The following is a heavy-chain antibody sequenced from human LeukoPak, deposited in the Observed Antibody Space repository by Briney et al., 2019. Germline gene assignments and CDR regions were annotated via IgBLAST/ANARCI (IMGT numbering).Heavy chain of an antibody. D-gene: IGHD6-13*01. J-gene: IGHJ4*02. CDR3: AGAGIAAAGSFDY. V-gene: IGHV4-61*02. CDR1: GGSISSGSYY. CDR2: IYTSGST. Sequence: SETLSLTCTVSGGSISSGSYYWSWIRQPAGKGLEWIGRIYTSGSTNYNPSLKSRVTISVDTSKNQFSLKLSSVTAADTAVYYCAGAGIAAAGSFDYWGQGTLVTVSS.